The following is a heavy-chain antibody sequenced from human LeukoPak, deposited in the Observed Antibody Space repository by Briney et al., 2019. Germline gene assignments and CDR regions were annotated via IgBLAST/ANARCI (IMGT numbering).Heavy chain of an antibody. D-gene: IGHD1-26*01. CDR1: GGTCSSEA. Sequence: SSVEFSFSGSGGTCSSEAISGVRQAPGQGLEWMGRIIPILGIANYAQKFQGRVTITADKSTSTAYMELSSLRSEDTAVYYCARGPIVGATMDYWGQGTLVTVSS. CDR2: IIPILGIA. V-gene: IGHV1-69*04. CDR3: ARGPIVGATMDY. J-gene: IGHJ4*02.